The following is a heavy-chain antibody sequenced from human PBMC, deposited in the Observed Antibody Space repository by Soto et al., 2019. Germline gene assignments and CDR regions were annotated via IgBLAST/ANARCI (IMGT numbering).Heavy chain of an antibody. CDR3: ARDEYQLLSSVSWFDS. J-gene: IGHJ5*01. Sequence: PSETLSLTCTVSGGSISDDSYWSWIRQTPGKGLEWIGYIYHTGNTYYNPSLRSRVSISVDKSKSQFSLKLISVTAADTAVYFCARDEYQLLSSVSWFDSWGQGTLVTAPQ. CDR2: IYHTGNT. CDR1: GGSISDDSY. V-gene: IGHV4-30-4*01. D-gene: IGHD2-2*01.